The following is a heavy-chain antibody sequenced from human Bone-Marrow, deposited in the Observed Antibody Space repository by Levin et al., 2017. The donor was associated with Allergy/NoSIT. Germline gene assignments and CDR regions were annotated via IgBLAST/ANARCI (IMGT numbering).Heavy chain of an antibody. CDR1: GGSIGSSDYY. CDR2: IYYLGHT. Sequence: SETLSLTCTVSGGSIGSSDYYWSWIRQTPGKGLEWIGCIYYLGHTYYDRSLKSRVAISVDKSNNHFFLKLSSVTAADTADYYCATCGDDCIDVFGIWGQGTLVTVSS. D-gene: IGHD2-21*02. CDR3: ATCGDDCIDVFGI. V-gene: IGHV4-30-4*01. J-gene: IGHJ3*02.